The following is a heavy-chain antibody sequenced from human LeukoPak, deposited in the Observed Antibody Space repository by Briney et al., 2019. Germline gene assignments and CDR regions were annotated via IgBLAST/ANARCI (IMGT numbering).Heavy chain of an antibody. V-gene: IGHV3-7*01. J-gene: IGHJ4*02. D-gene: IGHD6-19*01. CDR3: VGLYTSGWHYFDY. CDR1: GFAFSRYW. Sequence: GGSLRLSCAASGFAFSRYWMSWVRQAPGQGLEWVANIKEDGSEKYYVDSVKGRSTISKDNAKNSLYLQMNSLRVEDTAVYYCVGLYTSGWHYFDYWGQGTLVTVSS. CDR2: IKEDGSEK.